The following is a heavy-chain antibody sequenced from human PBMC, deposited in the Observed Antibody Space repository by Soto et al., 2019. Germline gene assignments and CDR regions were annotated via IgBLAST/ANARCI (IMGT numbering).Heavy chain of an antibody. D-gene: IGHD1-1*01. CDR3: ARHVVGARGWVEEPL. CDR2: IDPSDSYT. CDR1: GSSFTSYW. V-gene: IGHV5-10-1*01. J-gene: IGHJ4*02. Sequence: ESLKISCKTSGSSFTSYWIGWVRQMPGKGLEWMGRIDPSDSYTNYSPSFQGHVTISADKSISTAYLQWSSLKASDTAMYYCARHVVGARGWVEEPLWGQGTLVTVSS.